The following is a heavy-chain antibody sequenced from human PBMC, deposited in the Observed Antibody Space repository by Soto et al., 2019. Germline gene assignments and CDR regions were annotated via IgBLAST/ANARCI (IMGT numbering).Heavy chain of an antibody. V-gene: IGHV3-23*01. J-gene: IGHJ5*02. CDR3: ARHGSARPPS. CDR2: IRGRGAST. Sequence: EVQLLESGGGLVQPGGSLRLSCIASGFTFSDYAMTWVRQAPGKGLEWVSGIRGRGASTYYADSVKGRFTISRDNLKNTLFLQMNSLRVEDMAVYYCARHGSARPPSWGQGTLVTVSS. CDR1: GFTFSDYA. D-gene: IGHD6-19*01.